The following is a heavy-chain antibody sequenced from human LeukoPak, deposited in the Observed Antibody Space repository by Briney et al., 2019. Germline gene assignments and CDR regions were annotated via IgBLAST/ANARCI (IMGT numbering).Heavy chain of an antibody. CDR1: GGSINENTYF. CDR3: ARGCCSGFYFKYYMDV. Sequence: SETLSLTCTVSGGSINENTYFWTWIRQPAGKGLEWIGRIDSSGSAKYNSSLKSRLAMSIDTSKNQFSLKLNSVTAADTAVYYCARGCCSGFYFKYYMDVWGKGTTVTISS. J-gene: IGHJ6*03. V-gene: IGHV4-61*02. D-gene: IGHD2-15*01. CDR2: IDSSGSA.